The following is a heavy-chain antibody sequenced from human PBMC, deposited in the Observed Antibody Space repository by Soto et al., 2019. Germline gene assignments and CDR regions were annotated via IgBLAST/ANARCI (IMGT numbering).Heavy chain of an antibody. CDR2: IIPMLDSA. Sequence: QVQLVQSGAEVKKPGSSVKVSCKASGGTFDNYAITWVRQAPGQGLEWMAGIIPMLDSANYAEKFQDRVTITGHESTSTGYVEVGSLRSEHTAGYYCARTYYYHSGGNSYFYYGMDVCCEVTTVTVSS. V-gene: IGHV1-69*12. CDR3: ARTYYYHSGGNSYFYYGMDV. J-gene: IGHJ6*02. D-gene: IGHD3-22*01. CDR1: GGTFDNYA.